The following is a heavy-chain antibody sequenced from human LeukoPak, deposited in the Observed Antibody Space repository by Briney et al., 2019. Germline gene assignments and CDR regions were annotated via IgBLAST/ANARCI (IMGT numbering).Heavy chain of an antibody. D-gene: IGHD4-23*01. J-gene: IGHJ3*02. CDR1: GFTFSSYA. Sequence: GGSLRLSCAASGFTFSSYAMSWVRQAPGKGLEWVSAISGSGGSTYYADSVKGRFTISRDNSKNTLYLQMNSLRAEDTAVYYCAKNSHPVVTHALDAFDIWGQGTMVTVSS. CDR3: AKNSHPVVTHALDAFDI. V-gene: IGHV3-23*01. CDR2: ISGSGGST.